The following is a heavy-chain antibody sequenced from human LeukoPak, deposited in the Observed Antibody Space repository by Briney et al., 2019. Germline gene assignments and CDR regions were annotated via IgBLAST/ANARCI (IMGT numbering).Heavy chain of an antibody. CDR2: ITGSGGGT. J-gene: IGHJ4*02. D-gene: IGHD3-9*01. Sequence: DPGGSLRLSCAASGFTFSNYAMSWVRQAPGKGLEGVSAITGSGGGTYYADSVKGRFTISRDNSKNTLYLQMNSLRAEDPAVYYCAKWGDYDVLTGYYDPDYWGQGTLVTVSS. V-gene: IGHV3-23*01. CDR3: AKWGDYDVLTGYYDPDY. CDR1: GFTFSNYA.